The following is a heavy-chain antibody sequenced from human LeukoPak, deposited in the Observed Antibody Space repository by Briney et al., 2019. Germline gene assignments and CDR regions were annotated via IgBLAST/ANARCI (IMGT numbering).Heavy chain of an antibody. CDR3: ARDRDSSWYRDWFDP. Sequence: SETLSLTCTVSSGSISSSSYYWGWIRQPPGKGLEWIGSIYYSGSTYYNPSLKSRVTISVDTSKNQFSLKLSSVTAADTAVYYCARDRDSSWYRDWFDPWGQGTLVTVSS. J-gene: IGHJ5*02. CDR2: IYYSGST. V-gene: IGHV4-39*07. D-gene: IGHD6-13*01. CDR1: SGSISSSSYY.